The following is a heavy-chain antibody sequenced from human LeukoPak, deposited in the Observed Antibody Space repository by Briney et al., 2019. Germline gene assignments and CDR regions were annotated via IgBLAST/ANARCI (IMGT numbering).Heavy chain of an antibody. Sequence: PSETLSLTCTVSGGSVSGYYWSWIRQPPGGGLEWIGYIYHTGHTHYNASLKGRVTMSMDTSQSQISLRMSSMTAADTAVYYCTRQEAIVVVPAALDYWGQGTLVTVSS. CDR2: IYHTGHT. CDR3: TRQEAIVVVPAALDY. CDR1: GGSVSGYY. J-gene: IGHJ4*02. V-gene: IGHV4-59*08. D-gene: IGHD2-2*01.